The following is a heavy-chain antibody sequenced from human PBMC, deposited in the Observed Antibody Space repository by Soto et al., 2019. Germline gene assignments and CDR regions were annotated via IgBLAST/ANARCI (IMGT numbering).Heavy chain of an antibody. CDR3: ARVMGNILTRYYSGY. Sequence: PSETLSLTCTVSGGSISSSSYYWGWIRQPPGKGLEWIGSIYYSGSTYYNPSLKSRVTISVDTSKNQFSLKLSSVTAADTAVYYCARVMGNILTRYYSGYWGQGTLVIVSS. CDR1: GGSISSSSYY. CDR2: IYYSGST. D-gene: IGHD3-9*01. J-gene: IGHJ4*02. V-gene: IGHV4-39*01.